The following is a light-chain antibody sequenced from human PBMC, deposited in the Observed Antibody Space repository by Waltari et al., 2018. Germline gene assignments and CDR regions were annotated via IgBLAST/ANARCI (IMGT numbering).Light chain of an antibody. V-gene: IGKV3-20*01. J-gene: IGKJ1*01. CDR2: DSS. CDR3: HQYGNSPQT. CDR1: QSVLSTY. Sequence: EIVLTQSPGTLSLSPGERATLSCRARQSVLSTYLSWYQQKPGQAPRLLIFDSSTRATGIPDRFSGSGSGTDFTLSISRLEPEDFAVYYCHQYGNSPQTFGQGTKVEIK.